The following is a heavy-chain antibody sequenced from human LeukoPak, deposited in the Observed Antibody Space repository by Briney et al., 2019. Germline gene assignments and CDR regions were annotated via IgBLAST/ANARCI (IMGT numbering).Heavy chain of an antibody. CDR1: GFTFTDYS. CDR2: MNSDGSHI. V-gene: IGHV3-48*02. Sequence: PGGSLRLSCAASGFTFTDYSMNWVRLAPGKGLEWVSSMNSDGSHIYHAGSVEGRFTISRDNARNSLYLQMNGLRDEDTAVYYCARGSFGVFDYWGQGILVTVSS. D-gene: IGHD3-10*01. J-gene: IGHJ4*02. CDR3: ARGSFGVFDY.